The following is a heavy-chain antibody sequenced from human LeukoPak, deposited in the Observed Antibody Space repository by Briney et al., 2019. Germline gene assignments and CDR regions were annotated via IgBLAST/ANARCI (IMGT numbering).Heavy chain of an antibody. CDR1: GFTFSSYS. CDR3: ASRGSYGGGWFDP. D-gene: IGHD1-26*01. V-gene: IGHV3-21*01. Sequence: PGGSLRLSCAASGFTFSSYSMNWVRQAPGKGLEWVSSISSSSSYIYYADSVKGRFTISRDNAKNSLYPQMNSLRAEDTAVYYCASRGSYGGGWFDPWGQGTLVTVSS. J-gene: IGHJ5*02. CDR2: ISSSSSYI.